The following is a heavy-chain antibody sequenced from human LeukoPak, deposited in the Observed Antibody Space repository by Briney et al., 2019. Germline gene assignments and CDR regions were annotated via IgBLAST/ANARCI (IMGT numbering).Heavy chain of an antibody. CDR2: ISGSGDNT. J-gene: IGHJ4*02. CDR1: GFTFSSYA. CDR3: AKGSYYDSSGSFYFDY. D-gene: IGHD3-22*01. Sequence: GGSLRLSCAASGFTFSSYAMSWVRQAPGKGLEWVSGISGSGDNTYYADSVKGRFTISRDNSKNTLYVQVNSLGTEDTVAYYCAKGSYYDSSGSFYFDYWGQGTLVTVSS. V-gene: IGHV3-23*01.